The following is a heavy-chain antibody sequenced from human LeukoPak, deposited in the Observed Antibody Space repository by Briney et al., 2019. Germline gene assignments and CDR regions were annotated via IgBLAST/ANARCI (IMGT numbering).Heavy chain of an antibody. J-gene: IGHJ4*02. CDR1: GGSLSGAY. CDR2: INQSGST. D-gene: IGHD2-2*01. CDR3: ARGQELVVPAANPLFDY. Sequence: ASETLSLTCTVQGGSLSGAYWAWIRQSPGKGLEWIGEINQSGSTNYNPSFKSRVTMSADTPKNQLSLSLTSVTAADTAVYYCARGQELVVPAANPLFDYWGQGTLVTVSS. V-gene: IGHV4-34*01.